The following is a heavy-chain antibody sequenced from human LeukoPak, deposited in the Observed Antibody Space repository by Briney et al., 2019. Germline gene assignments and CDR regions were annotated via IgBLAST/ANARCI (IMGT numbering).Heavy chain of an antibody. CDR2: IKQDVNEK. Sequence: GGSLRLSCAASGFTFSNYWTTWVRQAPGKGLEWVANIKQDVNEKYYVDSVKGRFTISRDNAKNSLYLQMNSLRAEDTAVYYCARSGPFDYWGQGTLVTVSS. CDR1: GFTFSNYW. V-gene: IGHV3-7*04. CDR3: ARSGPFDY. J-gene: IGHJ4*02.